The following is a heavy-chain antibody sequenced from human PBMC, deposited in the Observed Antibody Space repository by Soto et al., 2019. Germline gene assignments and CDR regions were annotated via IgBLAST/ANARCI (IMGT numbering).Heavy chain of an antibody. CDR1: GGSFRAYY. J-gene: IGHJ4*02. CDR2: IHHSGST. Sequence: PSETLSLTCAVYGGSFRAYYWSWIRQPPGKGLEWIGEIHHSGSTNYNPSLKSRVTISVDTSKNQFSLKLSSVTAADTALYYCARHAEPNFDYWGQGALVTVSS. CDR3: ARHAEPNFDY. V-gene: IGHV4-34*01.